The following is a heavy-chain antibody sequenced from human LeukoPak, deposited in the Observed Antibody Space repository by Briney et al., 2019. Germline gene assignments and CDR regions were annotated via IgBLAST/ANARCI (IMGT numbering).Heavy chain of an antibody. CDR3: ARAVAGTYYYGMDV. D-gene: IGHD6-19*01. CDR2: IYYSGST. V-gene: IGHV4-59*01. J-gene: IGHJ6*04. CDR1: GGSISSYY. Sequence: PSETLSLTCTVSGGSISSYYWSWSRQPPGKGLEWIGYIYYSGSTNYNPSLKSRVTISVDTSKNQFSLKLSSVTAADTAVYYCARAVAGTYYYGMDVWGKGTTLTVSS.